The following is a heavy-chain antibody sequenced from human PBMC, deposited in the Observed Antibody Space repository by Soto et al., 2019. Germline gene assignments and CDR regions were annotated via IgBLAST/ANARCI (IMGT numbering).Heavy chain of an antibody. V-gene: IGHV1-69*13. Sequence: ASVKVSCKASGGTFSSYAISWVRQAPGQGLEWMGGIIPIFGTANYAQKFQGRVTITADESTSTAYMELSSLRSEDTAVYYCARSSGYPTGNWFDPWGQGTLVTVSS. D-gene: IGHD3-22*01. J-gene: IGHJ5*02. CDR3: ARSSGYPTGNWFDP. CDR2: IIPIFGTA. CDR1: GGTFSSYA.